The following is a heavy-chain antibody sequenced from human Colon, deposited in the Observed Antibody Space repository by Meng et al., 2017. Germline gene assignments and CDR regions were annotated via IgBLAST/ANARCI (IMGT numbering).Heavy chain of an antibody. D-gene: IGHD2-2*01. CDR2: IYHVGNT. CDR3: SRGVVAGAMVWFDP. Sequence: QVQLQESGTGLVKPSGTLSLTCAVSGGSINSSNWWLWVRQPPGKGLEWLGEIYHVGNTNYNPSLKSRVTLSLDKSKNQFSLRLTSVTAADTAMYYCSRGVVAGAMVWFDPWGPGTLVTVSS. V-gene: IGHV4-4*02. CDR1: GGSINSSNW. J-gene: IGHJ5*02.